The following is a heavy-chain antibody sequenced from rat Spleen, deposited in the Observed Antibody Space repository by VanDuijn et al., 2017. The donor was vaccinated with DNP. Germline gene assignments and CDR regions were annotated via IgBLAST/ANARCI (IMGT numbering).Heavy chain of an antibody. CDR2: INTDGGST. D-gene: IGHD4-3*01. J-gene: IGHJ3*01. CDR1: GFTFSSYW. Sequence: EVQLVETGGGLVQPGRSLKLSCVASGFTFSSYWMFWVRQAPGKGLEWVASINTDGGSTYYPDSVKGRFTISRDNAENTLYLQMNSLRSEDTATYYCARGGLESGVRGNWFAYWGQGTLVTVSS. V-gene: IGHV5-58*01. CDR3: ARGGLESGVRGNWFAY.